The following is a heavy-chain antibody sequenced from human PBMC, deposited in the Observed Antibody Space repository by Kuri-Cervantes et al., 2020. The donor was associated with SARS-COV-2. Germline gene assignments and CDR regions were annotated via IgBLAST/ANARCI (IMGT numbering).Heavy chain of an antibody. V-gene: IGHV4-59*12. CDR1: GGSISLYY. Sequence: GSLRLSCTVAGGSISLYYWHWIRQPPGKGLEWIGYIYYSGSTNYNPSLESQVTISIETSKNQFSLKLSSVTAADTAVYYCVKGGARITNSGGVIANWFDPWGQGTLVTVSS. CDR3: VKGGARITNSGGVIANWFDP. D-gene: IGHD3-3*01. CDR2: IYYSGST. J-gene: IGHJ5*02.